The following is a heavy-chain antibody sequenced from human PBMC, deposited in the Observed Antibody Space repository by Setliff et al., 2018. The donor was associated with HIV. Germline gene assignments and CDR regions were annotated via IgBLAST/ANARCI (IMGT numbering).Heavy chain of an antibody. Sequence: ASVKVSCKASGYSFTNYALNWVRQAPGQGLEWMGWINTNTGNPMYAQGYTGRFVFSLDTSVSTAFLQISSLKAEDTAVYYCAAMIVNYYYMDVWGKGTTVNVSS. J-gene: IGHJ6*03. CDR2: INTNTGNP. CDR1: GYSFTNYA. CDR3: AAMIVNYYYMDV. V-gene: IGHV7-4-1*02. D-gene: IGHD3-22*01.